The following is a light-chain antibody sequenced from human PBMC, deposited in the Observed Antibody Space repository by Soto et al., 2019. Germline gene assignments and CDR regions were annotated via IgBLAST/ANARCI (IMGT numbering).Light chain of an antibody. CDR2: RNN. Sequence: QPVLTQPPSASGTPGQRVTISCSGGSSNIGSKTVNWYQHLPETAPKLLIHRNNQRPSGVSDRFSGSKSGTSASLAISGLQSEDEADYYCAAWDDSLHGFVFGGGTKLTVL. V-gene: IGLV1-44*01. J-gene: IGLJ2*01. CDR1: SSNIGSKT. CDR3: AAWDDSLHGFV.